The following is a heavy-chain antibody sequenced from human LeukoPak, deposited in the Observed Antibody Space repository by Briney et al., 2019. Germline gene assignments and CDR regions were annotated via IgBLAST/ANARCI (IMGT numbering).Heavy chain of an antibody. D-gene: IGHD5-12*01. V-gene: IGHV4-59*06. J-gene: IGHJ5*02. CDR3: ARDQGYSGYDPNWFDP. CDR2: IYYSGST. CDR1: RSPISGYY. Sequence: KTSETLSLTCDVSRSPISGYYWSWIRQSPGKGLEWIGYIYYSGSTYYNPSLKSRVTISVDTSKNQFSLKLSSVTAADTAVYYCARDQGYSGYDPNWFDPWGQGTLVTVSS.